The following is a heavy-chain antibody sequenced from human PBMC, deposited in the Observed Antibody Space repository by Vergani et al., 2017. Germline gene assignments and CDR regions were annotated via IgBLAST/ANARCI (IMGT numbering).Heavy chain of an antibody. V-gene: IGHV4-38-2*02. CDR1: GYSISSGYY. CDR3: AREKVRVAGFDP. J-gene: IGHJ5*02. D-gene: IGHD3-10*01. Sequence: QVQLQESGPGLVKPSETLSLTCTVSGYSISSGYYWGWIRQPPGKGLEWIGSIYHSGSTYYNPSLKSRVTISVDTSKHQFSLKLSSLTAADTAVYYCAREKVRVAGFDPWGQGTLVTVSS. CDR2: IYHSGST.